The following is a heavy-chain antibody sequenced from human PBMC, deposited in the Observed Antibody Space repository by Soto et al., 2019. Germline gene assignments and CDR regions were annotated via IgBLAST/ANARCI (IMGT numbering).Heavy chain of an antibody. CDR3: ARPRQAAATGHDAFDM. CDR2: IYPGDSDT. J-gene: IGHJ3*02. Sequence: EVQLVQSGAEVKKPGESLKISCKASGYSFTSYWIGWVRQMPGKGLEWMGVIYPGDSDTRYSPSFHGQVTISADKSISTASLQWRSLKASDTAIYYCARPRQAAATGHDAFDMWGQGTTVTVSS. CDR1: GYSFTSYW. D-gene: IGHD2-15*01. V-gene: IGHV5-51*01.